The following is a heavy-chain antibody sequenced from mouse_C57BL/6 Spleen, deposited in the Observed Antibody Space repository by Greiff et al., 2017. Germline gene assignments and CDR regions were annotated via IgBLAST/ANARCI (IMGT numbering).Heavy chain of an antibody. D-gene: IGHD2-4*01. CDR1: GYTFTSYW. CDR2: IYPGSGST. J-gene: IGHJ2*01. Sequence: QVQLQQPGAELVKPGASVKMSCKASGYTFTSYWITWVKQRPGQGLEWIGDIYPGSGSTNYNEKFKSKATLTVDTSSSTAYMQLSSLTSEDSAVYYRGSGGLRRYYFDYWGEGTTLTVSS. CDR3: GSGGLRRYYFDY. V-gene: IGHV1-55*01.